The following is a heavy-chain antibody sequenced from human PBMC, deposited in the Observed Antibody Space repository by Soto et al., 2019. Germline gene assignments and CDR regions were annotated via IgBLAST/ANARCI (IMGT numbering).Heavy chain of an antibody. V-gene: IGHV2-5*02. Sequence: QITLKESGPTLVKPTQTLTLTCTFSGFSLSTSGVGVGWIRQPPGKALEWLALIYWDDDKRYSPSLKSRLTITKDTSKNEVVLTMTNMDPVATATYYCAHMTANTAMVTVVDPWGQGTLVTVSS. D-gene: IGHD5-18*01. J-gene: IGHJ5*02. CDR1: GFSLSTSGVG. CDR2: IYWDDDK. CDR3: AHMTANTAMVTVVDP.